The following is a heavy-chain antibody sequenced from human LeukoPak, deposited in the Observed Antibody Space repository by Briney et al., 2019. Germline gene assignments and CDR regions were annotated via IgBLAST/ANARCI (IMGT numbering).Heavy chain of an antibody. J-gene: IGHJ4*02. CDR1: GFTFSSYW. CDR3: ARDPGYSYGYGIDY. V-gene: IGHV3-7*03. D-gene: IGHD5-18*01. CDR2: IKQDGSEK. Sequence: GGSLRLSCAASGFTFSSYWMSWVRQARGKGVEGVADIKQDGSEKYYVDSVKGRFTISRDNAKNSLYLQMNSLRAEDTAVYYCARDPGYSYGYGIDYWGQGTLVTVSS.